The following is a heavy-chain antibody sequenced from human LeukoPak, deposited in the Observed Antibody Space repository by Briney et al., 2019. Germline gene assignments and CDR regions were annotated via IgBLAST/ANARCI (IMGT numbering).Heavy chain of an antibody. CDR1: GFTFSTYA. CDR2: IKQDGREE. CDR3: ARDKEEGATKFDH. Sequence: GGSLRLSCAASGFTFSTYAMSWVRQAPGKGPEWVANIKQDGREEYYLDSVKGRFTISRDNAKSSLYLQMTSLGTEDTAVYYCARDKEEGATKFDHWGLGALVTVSS. V-gene: IGHV3-7*03. D-gene: IGHD1-26*01. J-gene: IGHJ4*02.